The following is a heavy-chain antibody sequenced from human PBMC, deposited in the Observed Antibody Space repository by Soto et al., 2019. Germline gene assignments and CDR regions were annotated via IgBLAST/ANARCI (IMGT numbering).Heavy chain of an antibody. CDR1: GFTFSSYW. CDR2: IKQDGSDK. V-gene: IGHV3-7*05. D-gene: IGHD6-13*01. Sequence: EVQLLESGGGLVQPGGSLRLSCAASGFTFSSYWMSWVRQAPGKGLEWVANIKQDGSDKYYVGSVKGRFTISRDIAQTSLYLQMNSLPAEDTAIYYSAKVKSPAGQEWGQGTLVSVSS. J-gene: IGHJ4*02. CDR3: AKVKSPAGQE.